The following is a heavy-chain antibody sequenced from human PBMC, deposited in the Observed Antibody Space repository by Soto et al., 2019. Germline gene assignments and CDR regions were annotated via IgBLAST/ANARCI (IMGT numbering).Heavy chain of an antibody. Sequence: SETLSLTCTVSGGSISSGDYYWIWIRHPPGKGLEWIGYIYYSGSTYYNPSLKSRVTISVDTSKNQFSLKLSSVTAADTAVYYCARGGERNNWFDPWGQGTLVTVSS. CDR3: ARGGERNNWFDP. J-gene: IGHJ5*02. V-gene: IGHV4-30-4*01. CDR1: GGSISSGDYY. D-gene: IGHD7-27*01. CDR2: IYYSGST.